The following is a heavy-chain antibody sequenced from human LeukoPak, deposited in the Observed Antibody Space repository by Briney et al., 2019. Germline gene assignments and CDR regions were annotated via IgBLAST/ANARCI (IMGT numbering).Heavy chain of an antibody. Sequence: ASVKVSCKASGYTFTSYYMHWVRQAPGQGLEWMGIMSPSGGSTTYAQKFQGRVTMTTDTSTHTAYMELRSLRSDDTAVYYCARGSHRLYDYVWGTYESKDYWGQGTLVTVSS. D-gene: IGHD3-16*01. V-gene: IGHV1-46*01. CDR3: ARGSHRLYDYVWGTYESKDY. J-gene: IGHJ4*02. CDR2: MSPSGGST. CDR1: GYTFTSYY.